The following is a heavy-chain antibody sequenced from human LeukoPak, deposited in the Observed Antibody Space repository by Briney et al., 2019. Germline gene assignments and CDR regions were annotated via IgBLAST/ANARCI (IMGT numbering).Heavy chain of an antibody. Sequence: GESLKIPCKGSGYSFTSYWIGWVRQMPGKGLEWMGIIYPGDSDTRYSPSFQGQVTISADKSISTAYLQWSSLKASDTAMYYCARQRPTYSSSWYYYGMDVWGQGTTVTVSS. J-gene: IGHJ6*02. CDR3: ARQRPTYSSSWYYYGMDV. D-gene: IGHD6-13*01. CDR2: IYPGDSDT. CDR1: GYSFTSYW. V-gene: IGHV5-51*01.